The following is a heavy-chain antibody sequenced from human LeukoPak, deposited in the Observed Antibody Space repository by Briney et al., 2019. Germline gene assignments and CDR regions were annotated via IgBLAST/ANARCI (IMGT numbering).Heavy chain of an antibody. CDR1: GGSFSGYY. CDR3: ARSTTTVTKYYFDY. CDR2: INHSGST. J-gene: IGHJ4*02. Sequence: SETLSLTCAVHGGSFSGYYWSWIRQPPGKGLEWIGEINHSGSTNYNPSLKSRVTISVDTSKNQFSLKLSSVTAADTAVYYCARSTTTVTKYYFDYWGQGTLVTVSS. V-gene: IGHV4-34*01. D-gene: IGHD4-17*01.